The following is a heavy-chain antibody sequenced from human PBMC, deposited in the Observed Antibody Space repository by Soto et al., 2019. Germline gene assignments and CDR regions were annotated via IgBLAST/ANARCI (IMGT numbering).Heavy chain of an antibody. Sequence: ASVKVSCKASGYMFSGFGISWVRQAPGQGLEWMGWISVYNGHTKYAKKWQGRVTMTTDTSTSRAYMELRSLRSDDTAVYFCARDVDFGGGYTSYYYGMDVWGQGTTVTVSS. D-gene: IGHD3-3*01. CDR2: ISVYNGHT. CDR1: GYMFSGFG. V-gene: IGHV1-18*01. CDR3: ARDVDFGGGYTSYYYGMDV. J-gene: IGHJ6*02.